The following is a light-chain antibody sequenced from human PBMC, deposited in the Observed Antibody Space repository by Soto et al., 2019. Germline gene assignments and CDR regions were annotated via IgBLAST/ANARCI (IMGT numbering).Light chain of an antibody. CDR1: QGIRND. J-gene: IGKJ1*01. CDR3: LQDYNYPWT. CDR2: AAS. V-gene: IGKV1-6*01. Sequence: AIQMTQSPSSLSASVGDRGTFTCRASQGIRNDLGWYQQKPGKAPKLLIYAASSLQSGVPSRFSGSGSGTDFTLTISSRQPDDFATYYCLQDYNYPWTFGQGTKVEIK.